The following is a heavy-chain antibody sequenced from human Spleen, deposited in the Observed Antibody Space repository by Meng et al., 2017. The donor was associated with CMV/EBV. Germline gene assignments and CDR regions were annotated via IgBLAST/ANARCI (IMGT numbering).Heavy chain of an antibody. J-gene: IGHJ6*02. CDR2: LSWNSGRI. Sequence: SLKISCAASGFTFSSYAMHWVRQAPGKGLEWVSGLSWNSGRIDYTDSVKGRFTIPRDNAKNSLYLQMNSLRAEDTSLCYCAKDLRSWAAAPGGYYYGLDVWGQGTTVTVSS. V-gene: IGHV3-9*01. CDR3: AKDLRSWAAAPGGYYYGLDV. CDR1: GFTFSSYA. D-gene: IGHD2-2*01.